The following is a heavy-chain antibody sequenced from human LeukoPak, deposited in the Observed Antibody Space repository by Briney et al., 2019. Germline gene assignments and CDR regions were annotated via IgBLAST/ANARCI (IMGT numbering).Heavy chain of an antibody. CDR3: ARGYPGGSSWYLRGGYYFDY. J-gene: IGHJ4*02. Sequence: SETLSLTCAVYGGSFSGYYWSWIRQPPGKGLEWIGEIHHSGSTNYNPSLKSRVTISVDTSKNQFSLKLSSVTAADTAVYYCARGYPGGSSWYLRGGYYFDYWGQGTLVTVSS. CDR2: IHHSGST. CDR1: GGSFSGYY. V-gene: IGHV4-34*01. D-gene: IGHD6-13*01.